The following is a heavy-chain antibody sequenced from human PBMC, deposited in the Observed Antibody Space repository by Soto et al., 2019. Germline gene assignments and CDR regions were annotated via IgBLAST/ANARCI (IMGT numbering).Heavy chain of an antibody. J-gene: IGHJ4*02. CDR1: GFTFSGYA. CDR3: AKDPTDWLLTQ. V-gene: IGHV3-23*01. CDR2: ISGSGGST. Sequence: GGSLRLSCAASGFTFSGYAMSWVRQARGKGLEWVSAISGSGGSTYYADSVKGRFTISRDNSKNTLYLQMNSLRAEDTAVYYCAKDPTDWLLTQWGQGTLVTVSS. D-gene: IGHD3-9*01.